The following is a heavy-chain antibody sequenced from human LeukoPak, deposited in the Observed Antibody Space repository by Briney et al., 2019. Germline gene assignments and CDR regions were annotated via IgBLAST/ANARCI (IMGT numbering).Heavy chain of an antibody. CDR1: GGSISSSSYY. V-gene: IGHV4-39*07. CDR2: IYYSGST. D-gene: IGHD6-19*01. Sequence: SETLSLTCTVSGGSISSSSYYWGWIRQPPGKGLEWIGSIYYSGSTYYNPSLKSRVTISVDTSKNQFSLKLSSVTAADTAVYYCARASSGWYRQRANWFDPWGQGTLVTVSS. CDR3: ARASSGWYRQRANWFDP. J-gene: IGHJ5*02.